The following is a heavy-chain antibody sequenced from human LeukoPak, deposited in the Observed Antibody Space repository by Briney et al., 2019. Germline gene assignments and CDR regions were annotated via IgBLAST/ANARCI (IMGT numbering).Heavy chain of an antibody. Sequence: GGSLRLSCAASGFTFDDYAMHWVRQAPGKGLEWVSGISWNSGSIGYADSVKGRFTISRDNAKNSLYLQMNSLRAEDTALYYCARDRCSGGRCYSLSVGYMDVWGKGTTVTVSS. CDR3: ARDRCSGGRCYSLSVGYMDV. J-gene: IGHJ6*03. D-gene: IGHD2-15*01. CDR1: GFTFDDYA. V-gene: IGHV3-9*01. CDR2: ISWNSGSI.